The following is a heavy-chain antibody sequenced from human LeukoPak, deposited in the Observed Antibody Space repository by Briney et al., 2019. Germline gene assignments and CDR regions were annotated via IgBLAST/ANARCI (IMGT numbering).Heavy chain of an antibody. Sequence: SESLSLTCPVSGGSISSGSYYWSWIRQPAGKGLEWIARIYASGTTNYNPSLKRRVTITVDTSKHQLPLTLSSLTAANTAVYYCAREQRRYCSSTSCYAFDIWGEGTMVTASS. CDR3: AREQRRYCSSTSCYAFDI. CDR1: GGSISSGSYY. V-gene: IGHV4-61*02. CDR2: IYASGTT. J-gene: IGHJ3*02. D-gene: IGHD2-2*01.